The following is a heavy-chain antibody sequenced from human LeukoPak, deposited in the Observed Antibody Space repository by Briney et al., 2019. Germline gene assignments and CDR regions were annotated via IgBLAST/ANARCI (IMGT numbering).Heavy chain of an antibody. Sequence: QSSETLSLTCTVSGGSVSSGSYYWSWIRQPPGKGLEWIGYIYYSGSTNYNPSLKSRVTISVDTSKNQFSLKLSSVTAADTAVYYCARERSGSGSYSSFDYWGQGTLVTVSS. CDR1: GGSVSSGSYY. CDR2: IYYSGST. CDR3: ARERSGSGSYSSFDY. J-gene: IGHJ4*02. V-gene: IGHV4-61*01. D-gene: IGHD3-10*01.